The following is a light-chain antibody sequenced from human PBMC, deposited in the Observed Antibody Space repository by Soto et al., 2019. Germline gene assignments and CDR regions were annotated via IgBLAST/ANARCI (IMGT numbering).Light chain of an antibody. CDR1: QSVSSSY. V-gene: IGKV3-20*01. Sequence: EIVLTQSPGTLSLSPGERATLSCRASQSVSSSYLAWYQQKPGQAPRLLIYGASSRATGITDRFSGSGSGTDFTLTISRLEPEDFAVYYCQQYGSSPGLTFGGGTKVEIK. J-gene: IGKJ4*01. CDR2: GAS. CDR3: QQYGSSPGLT.